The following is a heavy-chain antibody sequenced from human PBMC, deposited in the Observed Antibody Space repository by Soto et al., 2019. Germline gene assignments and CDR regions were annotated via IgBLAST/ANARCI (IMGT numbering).Heavy chain of an antibody. J-gene: IGHJ4*02. CDR2: IYYSGST. Sequence: PSEILSLTCTVSGGSISSYYWSWIRQSPGKGLEWIGYIYYSGSTNYNPSLKSRVTISVDKSKNQFSLKLSSVTAADTAVYYCASGARRDGYSDFDYWGQGTLVTVSS. CDR3: ASGARRDGYSDFDY. CDR1: GGSISSYY. V-gene: IGHV4-59*12. D-gene: IGHD4-4*01.